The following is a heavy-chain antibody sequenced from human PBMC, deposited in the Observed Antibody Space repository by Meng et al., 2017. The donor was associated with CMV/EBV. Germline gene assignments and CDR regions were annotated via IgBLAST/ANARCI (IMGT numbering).Heavy chain of an antibody. D-gene: IGHD5-12*01. CDR3: AKDRLRMGWSGSDTEIDY. J-gene: IGHJ4*02. CDR1: GFTFSDYY. CDR2: ISSSGSTI. V-gene: IGHV3-11*01. Sequence: GESLKISCAASGFTFSDYYMSWIRQAPGKGLEWVSYISSSGSTIYYADSVKGRVTISRDNAKNSLYLQMNSLRAEDTAVYYCAKDRLRMGWSGSDTEIDYWGQGTLVTVSS.